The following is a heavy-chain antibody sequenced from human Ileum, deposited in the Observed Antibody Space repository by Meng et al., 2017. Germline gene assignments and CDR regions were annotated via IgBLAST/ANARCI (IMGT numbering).Heavy chain of an antibody. CDR1: GYSFTGYY. Sequence: QVHVVQSGAEVKKPGASVKVSCKPSGYSFTGYYMHWVRQAPGQGLEWMGRINSNSGGTNYAQKFKGRVTLTRDISTVYMELSSLRSDDTAVYYCASRNYNYDDYFEYWGRGTLVTVSS. CDR2: INSNSGGT. CDR3: ASRNYNYDDYFEY. J-gene: IGHJ4*02. V-gene: IGHV1-2*06. D-gene: IGHD1-7*01.